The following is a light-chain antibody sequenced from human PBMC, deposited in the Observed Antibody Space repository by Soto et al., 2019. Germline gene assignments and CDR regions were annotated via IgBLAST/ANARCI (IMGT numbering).Light chain of an antibody. CDR2: DGS. Sequence: DIQMTQSPSTLSAYVGDRVTITCRASQNINSWLAWYQQKAGKAPKLLIYDGSSLESGVPSRFSGSGSGTEFTLTISSLQPDDFAIYYCHQYNSYAWTFGQGTKVDNK. CDR1: QNINSW. V-gene: IGKV1-5*01. CDR3: HQYNSYAWT. J-gene: IGKJ1*01.